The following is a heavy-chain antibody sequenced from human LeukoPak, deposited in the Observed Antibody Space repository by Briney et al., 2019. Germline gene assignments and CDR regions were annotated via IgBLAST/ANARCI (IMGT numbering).Heavy chain of an antibody. Sequence: GGSLRLSCAASGFTLRSGAMSWVPQAPGKGLGWVSAISGSGGSTYYADSVKSRFTISRDNSKNPLYLQMNSLRAEDTAVYYCAKGGYYYDSSGYYTRKPFDYWGQGTLVTVSS. V-gene: IGHV3-23*01. CDR1: GFTLRSGA. D-gene: IGHD3-22*01. CDR3: AKGGYYYDSSGYYTRKPFDY. CDR2: ISGSGGST. J-gene: IGHJ4*02.